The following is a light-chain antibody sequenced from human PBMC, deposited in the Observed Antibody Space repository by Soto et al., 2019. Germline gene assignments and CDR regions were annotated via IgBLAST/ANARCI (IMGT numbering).Light chain of an antibody. CDR2: GNS. CDR1: SSNIGAGYD. J-gene: IGLJ1*01. CDR3: QTYDSSRSGSYV. V-gene: IGLV1-40*01. Sequence: QSVLTQPPSVSGAPGQRVTISCTGSSSNIGAGYDVHWYQQLPGTAPKLLIYGNSNRPSGVPDRFSGSKSGTSASLAITGLQAEDEADYYCQTYDSSRSGSYVFGTGTKVPVL.